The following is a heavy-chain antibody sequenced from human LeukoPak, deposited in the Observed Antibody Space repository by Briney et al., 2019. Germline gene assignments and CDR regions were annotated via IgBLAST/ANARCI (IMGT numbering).Heavy chain of an antibody. V-gene: IGHV5-51*01. D-gene: IGHD2-15*01. CDR1: GYSFTNYW. CDR2: IYPGDSDT. Sequence: GEPLKISCKGSGYSFTNYWIGWVRQMPGKGLEWMGIIYPGDSDTRFSPSFQGQVTISADKSISTAYLQWGSLKASDTAMYYCARGIVVVAATGRDDAFDIWGQGTMLTVSS. J-gene: IGHJ3*02. CDR3: ARGIVVVAATGRDDAFDI.